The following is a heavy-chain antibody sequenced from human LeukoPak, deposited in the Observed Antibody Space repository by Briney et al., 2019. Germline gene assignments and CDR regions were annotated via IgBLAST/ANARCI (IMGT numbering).Heavy chain of an antibody. CDR1: GFTFSRYW. Sequence: QSGGSLTLSCAVSGFTFSRYWMTWVRQATGKGVEWVANIKKDGSIKAYVDSVKGRFTISRDNAKNSLYPQMNRLRADDTAVYYCARNLLRPHGWYFDLWGRGTLVTVSS. J-gene: IGHJ2*01. CDR3: ARNLLRPHGWYFDL. D-gene: IGHD3-22*01. V-gene: IGHV3-7*01. CDR2: IKKDGSIK.